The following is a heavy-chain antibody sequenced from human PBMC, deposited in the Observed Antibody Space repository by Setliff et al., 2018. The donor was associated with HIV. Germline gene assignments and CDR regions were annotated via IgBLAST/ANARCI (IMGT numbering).Heavy chain of an antibody. D-gene: IGHD2-15*01. V-gene: IGHV1-2*02. CDR1: GYTFTAYY. CDR2: VRPYNADK. Sequence: ASVKVSCKTSGYTFTAYYIYWVRQAPGQGLEWMGWVRPYNADKNYAQKFQGRVTMTSDTSISTAYLELSGLTSDDTAIYYCARDRAYCSSGSCYRPLVYYFYYMDVWGTGTTVTVSS. J-gene: IGHJ6*03. CDR3: ARDRAYCSSGSCYRPLVYYFYYMDV.